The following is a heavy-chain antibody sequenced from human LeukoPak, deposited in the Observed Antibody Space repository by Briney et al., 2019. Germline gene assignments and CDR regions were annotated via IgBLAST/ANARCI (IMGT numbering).Heavy chain of an antibody. D-gene: IGHD2-2*01. CDR1: GFTFSRHW. J-gene: IGHJ4*02. Sequence: PGGSLRLSCAASGFTFSRHWMHWVRQALGKGLVWISRINSDASDTNYADFVKGRFTISRDNAKNTVYLQINSLRDEDTAVYYCARICSSTDCLIPDWGQGTLVTVSS. CDR3: ARICSSTDCLIPD. CDR2: INSDASDT. V-gene: IGHV3-74*01.